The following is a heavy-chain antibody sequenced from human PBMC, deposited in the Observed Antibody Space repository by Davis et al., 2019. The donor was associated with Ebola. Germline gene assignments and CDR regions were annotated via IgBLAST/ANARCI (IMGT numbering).Heavy chain of an antibody. CDR1: GFTFSDYY. Sequence: GGSLRLSCAASGFTFSDYYMSWVRQAPGKGLEWVSVIYSGGSTYYADSVKGRFTISRDNSKNTLYLQMNSLRAEDTAVYYCARDRDSSSWYIDYWGQGTLVTVSS. J-gene: IGHJ4*02. CDR3: ARDRDSSSWYIDY. CDR2: IYSGGST. V-gene: IGHV3-66*01. D-gene: IGHD6-13*01.